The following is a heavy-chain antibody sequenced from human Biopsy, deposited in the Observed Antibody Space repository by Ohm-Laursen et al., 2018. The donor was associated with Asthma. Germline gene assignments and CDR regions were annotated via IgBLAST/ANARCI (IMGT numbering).Heavy chain of an antibody. Sequence: SLRLSCAASGLTFSSFAMTWVRLSPGKGPEWVAGISGNGGRTDYGDSVKGRFTISRDNSKNTLFLQMSSLRADDTAVYYCAKGAGSGSYHFFHFDSWGQGTPVTVSS. CDR2: ISGNGGRT. D-gene: IGHD3-10*01. J-gene: IGHJ4*02. CDR3: AKGAGSGSYHFFHFDS. CDR1: GLTFSSFA. V-gene: IGHV3-23*01.